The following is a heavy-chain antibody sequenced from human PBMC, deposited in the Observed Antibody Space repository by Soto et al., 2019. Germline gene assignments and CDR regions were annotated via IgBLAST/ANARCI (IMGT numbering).Heavy chain of an antibody. Sequence: QVQLVQSGAEVKKPGASVKVSCKASGYTFTSYNMHWVRQAPGQGLEWVGMINPLGFSTTYAQKFRGRVTMTRNTSTSIAYMELTNLRYEDTAVYYCASAAGRFGELYWFDPWGQGTLVTVSS. CDR3: ASAAGRFGELYWFDP. D-gene: IGHD3-10*01. J-gene: IGHJ5*02. CDR2: INPLGFST. V-gene: IGHV1-46*01. CDR1: GYTFTSYN.